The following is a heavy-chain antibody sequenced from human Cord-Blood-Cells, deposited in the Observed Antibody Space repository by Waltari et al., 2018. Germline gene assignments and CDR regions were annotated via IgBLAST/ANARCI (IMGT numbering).Heavy chain of an antibody. Sequence: QLQLQESGTGLVKPSETLSLPCTVSGGSIRSSSYYWGWIRQPPGKGLEWIGSIYYSGSTYYNPSLKSRVTISVDTSKNQFSLKLSSVTAADTAVYYCAIYDSSGYYFDYWGQGTLVTVSS. CDR1: GGSIRSSSYY. J-gene: IGHJ4*02. CDR3: AIYDSSGYYFDY. D-gene: IGHD3-22*01. CDR2: IYYSGST. V-gene: IGHV4-39*01.